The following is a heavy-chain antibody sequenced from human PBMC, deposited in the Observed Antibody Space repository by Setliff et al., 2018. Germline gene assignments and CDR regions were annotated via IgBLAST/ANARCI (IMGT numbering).Heavy chain of an antibody. CDR2: ISGSGTTI. D-gene: IGHD1-20*01. V-gene: IGHV3-48*04. Sequence: GGSLRLSCAASGFTFSAYSMNWVRQAPGKGLEWVSKISGSGTTIYYADSVRGRFTISRDNAKNSLFLQMNSLRAEDTAVYYCARDGVYYAMDVWGQGTTVTVSS. CDR3: ARDGVYYAMDV. J-gene: IGHJ6*02. CDR1: GFTFSAYS.